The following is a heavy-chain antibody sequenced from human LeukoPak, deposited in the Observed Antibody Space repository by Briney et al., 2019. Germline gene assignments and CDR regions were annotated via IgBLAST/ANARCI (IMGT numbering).Heavy chain of an antibody. J-gene: IGHJ4*02. CDR3: ARRFLEWYSHFDY. D-gene: IGHD3-3*01. CDR1: GFTFSNYA. CDR2: IIGTGGAT. Sequence: GGSLRLSCAASGFTFSNYAMNWVRQAPGKELEWVSSIIGTGGATYYADSVKGRFTISRDNSKNTLYLQVNSLRAEDTAIYYCARRFLEWYSHFDYWGQGTLVTVSS. V-gene: IGHV3-23*01.